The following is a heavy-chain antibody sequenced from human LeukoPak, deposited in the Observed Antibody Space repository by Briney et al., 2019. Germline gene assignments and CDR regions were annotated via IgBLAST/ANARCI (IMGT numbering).Heavy chain of an antibody. CDR2: IIPIFGTA. CDR1: GGTFSSYA. D-gene: IGHD3-22*01. J-gene: IGHJ4*02. Sequence: SVKVSCKASGGTFSSYAISWVRQAPGQGLEWMGGIIPIFGTANYAQKFQGRVTITADESTSTAYMELSSLRSEDTAVYYCGGSGYARYYFDYWGQGTLVTVSS. V-gene: IGHV1-69*13. CDR3: GGSGYARYYFDY.